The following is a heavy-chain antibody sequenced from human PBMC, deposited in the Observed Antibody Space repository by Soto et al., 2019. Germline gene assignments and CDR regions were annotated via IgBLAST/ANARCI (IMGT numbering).Heavy chain of an antibody. D-gene: IGHD1-7*01. CDR1: GYTFTSYP. V-gene: IGHV1-3*01. J-gene: IGHJ4*02. Sequence: GASVKVSCKASGYTFTSYPTHWVRQAPGQRLEWMGWINAGNGRTKYSQKFEGRATITRDTSANIAYLELSSLRSEDTAVYYCARDGPTGSTDFDYWGQGSLVTVSS. CDR2: INAGNGRT. CDR3: ARDGPTGSTDFDY.